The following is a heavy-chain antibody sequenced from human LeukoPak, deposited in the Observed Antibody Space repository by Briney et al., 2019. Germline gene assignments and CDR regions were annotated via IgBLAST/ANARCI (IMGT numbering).Heavy chain of an antibody. CDR2: INPNSGGT. D-gene: IGHD3-22*01. V-gene: IGHV1-2*02. Sequence: EASVKVSCKASGYTFTGYYMHWVRQAPGQGLEWMGWINPNSGGTNYAQKFQGRVTMTTDTSTSTAYMELRSLRSDDTAVYYCARDTLTYYYDSSGYSRVFDYWGQGTLVTVSS. J-gene: IGHJ4*02. CDR1: GYTFTGYY. CDR3: ARDTLTYYYDSSGYSRVFDY.